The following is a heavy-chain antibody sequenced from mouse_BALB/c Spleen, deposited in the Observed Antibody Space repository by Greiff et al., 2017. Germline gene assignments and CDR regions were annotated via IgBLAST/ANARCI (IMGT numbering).Heavy chain of an antibody. CDR2: IWGDGST. CDR1: GFSLTGYG. CDR3: ARDRADDYDGGTYAMDY. D-gene: IGHD2-4*01. V-gene: IGHV2-6-7*01. J-gene: IGHJ4*01. Sequence: QVQLKQSGPGLVAPSQSLSITCTVSGFSLTGYGVNWVRQPPGKGLEWLGMIWGDGSTDYNSALISRLSISKDNSKSQVFLKMNSLQTDDTARYYCARDRADDYDGGTYAMDYWGQGTSVTVSS.